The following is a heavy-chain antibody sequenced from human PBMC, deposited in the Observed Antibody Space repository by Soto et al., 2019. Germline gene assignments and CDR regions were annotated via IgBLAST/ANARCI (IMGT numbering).Heavy chain of an antibody. D-gene: IGHD3-10*01. CDR3: ARFGSAPYCYYGVDV. CDR2: GSGYTGNT. J-gene: IGHJ6*02. V-gene: IGHV1-18*01. CDR1: GYIFTNYD. Sequence: QVQLVQSETEVKKPGDSVKVACKASGYIFTNYDITWVRQAPGQGLEWMGWGSGYTGNTKYAQKFQDRVTMTTDTSTSTVYMELRSLRSDDTAVYYCARFGSAPYCYYGVDVWGQGTTVFVSS.